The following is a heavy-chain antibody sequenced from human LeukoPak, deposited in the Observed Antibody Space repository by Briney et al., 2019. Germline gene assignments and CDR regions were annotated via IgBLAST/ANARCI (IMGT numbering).Heavy chain of an antibody. CDR1: GGSFSGYY. CDR3: ARAWPYTVSTGYYYYYMDV. V-gene: IGHV4-59*10. Sequence: SSETLSLTCAVYGGSFSGYYWSWIRQPAGKGLEWIGRIYTSGSTNYNPSLKSRVTMSVDTSKNQFSLKLSSVTAADTAVYYCARAWPYTVSTGYYYYYMDVWGKGTTVTVSS. CDR2: IYTSGST. D-gene: IGHD4-17*01. J-gene: IGHJ6*03.